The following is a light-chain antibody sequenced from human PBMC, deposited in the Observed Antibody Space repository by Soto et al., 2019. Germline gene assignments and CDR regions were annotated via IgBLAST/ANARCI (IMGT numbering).Light chain of an antibody. CDR3: SSYTSISTFV. CDR2: EVT. V-gene: IGLV2-14*01. J-gene: IGLJ1*01. Sequence: QSALTQPASVSGSPGQSITISCTGTRSDVGRYNYVSWYQQHPGKAPKLLIYEVTYRPSGVSTRFSASKSGSTAALTISGIQAEDEADYYCSSYTSISTFVFGTGTKLTVL. CDR1: RSDVGRYNY.